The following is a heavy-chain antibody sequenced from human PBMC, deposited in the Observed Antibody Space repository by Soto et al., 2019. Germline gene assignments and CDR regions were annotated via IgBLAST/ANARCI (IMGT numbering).Heavy chain of an antibody. V-gene: IGHV3-30-3*01. Sequence: GASLRLSCAASGFTFSSYAMHRIRQAPGKGLEWVAVISYDGSNTYYAYSVKGRFTTSRDNSQNTLYLQTNSPSAQTTAGYYFARDERRIVLVPAAMFGYGMDVWGEGTTVTVSS. CDR3: ARDERRIVLVPAAMFGYGMDV. CDR2: ISYDGSNT. J-gene: IGHJ6*04. CDR1: GFTFSSYA. D-gene: IGHD2-2*01.